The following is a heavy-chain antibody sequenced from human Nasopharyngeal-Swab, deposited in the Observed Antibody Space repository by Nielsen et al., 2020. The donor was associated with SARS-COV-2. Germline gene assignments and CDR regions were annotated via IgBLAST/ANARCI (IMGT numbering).Heavy chain of an antibody. D-gene: IGHD3-10*01. CDR2: IWYDGSNK. CDR3: ARELVRGVITDYYYGMDV. CDR1: GFTFSSYG. Sequence: GRSLRLSCAASGFTFSSYGMHWVRQAPGKGLEWVAVIWYDGSNKYYADSVKGRFTISRDNSKNTLYLQMNSLRAEDTAVYYCARELVRGVITDYYYGMDVWGQGTTVTVSS. J-gene: IGHJ6*02. V-gene: IGHV3-33*01.